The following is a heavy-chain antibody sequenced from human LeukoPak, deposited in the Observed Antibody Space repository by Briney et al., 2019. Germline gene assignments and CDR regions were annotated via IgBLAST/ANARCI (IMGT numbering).Heavy chain of an antibody. CDR3: ARDRVQRRSLYYFDY. D-gene: IGHD6-25*01. V-gene: IGHV3-33*01. CDR1: GFTFSSYG. Sequence: GGSLRLSCAASGFTFSSYGMHWVRQAPGKGLEWVAVIWYDGSNKYYADSVKGRFTISRDNSKNTLYLQMNSLRAEDTAVYYCARDRVQRRSLYYFDYWGQGTLVTVSS. J-gene: IGHJ4*02. CDR2: IWYDGSNK.